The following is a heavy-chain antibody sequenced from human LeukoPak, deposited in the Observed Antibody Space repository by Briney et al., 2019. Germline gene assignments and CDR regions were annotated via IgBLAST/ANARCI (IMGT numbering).Heavy chain of an antibody. CDR2: ISAYNGNT. V-gene: IGHV1-18*01. D-gene: IGHD3-10*01. CDR1: DYTFTNYG. J-gene: IGHJ4*02. CDR3: ARGISMVRGDVFDY. Sequence: ASVKVSCKASDYTFTNYGITWVRQAPGQGLQWMGWISAYNGNTNYAQKLQGRVTMTTDTSTSTAYMELRSLRSDDTAVYYCARGISMVRGDVFDYWGQGTLVTVSS.